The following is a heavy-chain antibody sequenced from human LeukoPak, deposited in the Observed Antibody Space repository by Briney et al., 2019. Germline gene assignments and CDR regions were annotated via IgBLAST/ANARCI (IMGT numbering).Heavy chain of an antibody. CDR3: ASIPLLWFGNNWFDP. V-gene: IGHV1-2*06. D-gene: IGHD3-10*01. Sequence: ASVKVSCKASGCTFTGYYMHWVRQAPGQGLEWMGRINPNSGGTNYAQKFQGRVTMTRYTSISTAYMELSRLRSDDTAVYYCASIPLLWFGNNWFDPWGQGTLVTVSS. J-gene: IGHJ5*02. CDR1: GCTFTGYY. CDR2: INPNSGGT.